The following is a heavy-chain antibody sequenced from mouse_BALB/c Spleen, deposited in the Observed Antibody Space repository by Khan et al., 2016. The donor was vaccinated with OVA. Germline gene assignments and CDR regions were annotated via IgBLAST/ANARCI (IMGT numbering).Heavy chain of an antibody. Sequence: EVELVESGGGLVQPGGSRKLSCAASGFTFSSFGMHWIRQAPEMGLEWVAYISSGSYTIYYADTVKGRFTISRDNPTNTLLLQMTSLRSEDTAMYSCSSSRYWSWFASWGQGTLVTVSA. V-gene: IGHV5-17*02. CDR2: ISSGSYTI. CDR3: SSSRYWSWFAS. D-gene: IGHD2-12*01. J-gene: IGHJ3*01. CDR1: GFTFSSFG.